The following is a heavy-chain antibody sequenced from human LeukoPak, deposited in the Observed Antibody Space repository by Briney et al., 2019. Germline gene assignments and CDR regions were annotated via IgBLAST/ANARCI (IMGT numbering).Heavy chain of an antibody. Sequence: QPGGSLRLSCAASGFTFSSYAMSWVRQAPGKGLEWVSAISGSGGSTYYADSVEGRFTISRDNSKNTLYLQMNSLRAEDTAVYYCAKTIVGANLFDYWGQGTLVTVSS. CDR3: AKTIVGANLFDY. CDR1: GFTFSSYA. J-gene: IGHJ4*02. CDR2: ISGSGGST. D-gene: IGHD1-26*01. V-gene: IGHV3-23*01.